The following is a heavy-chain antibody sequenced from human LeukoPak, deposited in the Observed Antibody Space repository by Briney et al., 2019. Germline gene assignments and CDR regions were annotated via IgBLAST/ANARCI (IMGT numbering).Heavy chain of an antibody. CDR2: ISGSGGST. J-gene: IGHJ4*02. CDR1: GFTFSSYA. V-gene: IGHV3-23*01. CDR3: ARGVYSSAWYGGEDFDY. Sequence: GGSLRLSCAASGFTFSSYAMSWVRQAPGKGLEWVSAISGSGGSTYYADSVKGRFTISRDNSKNTLYLQMNSLRAEDTAVYYCARGVYSSAWYGGEDFDYWGQGTLVTVSS. D-gene: IGHD6-13*01.